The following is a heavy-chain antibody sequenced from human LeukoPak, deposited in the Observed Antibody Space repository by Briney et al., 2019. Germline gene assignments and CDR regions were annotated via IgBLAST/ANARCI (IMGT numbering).Heavy chain of an antibody. J-gene: IGHJ5*02. CDR3: AKGSGNGGRFWFDP. CDR2: INTDTGNP. V-gene: IGHV7-4-1*02. D-gene: IGHD5-12*01. CDR1: GYTFTGYY. Sequence: ASVKVSCKASGYTFTGYYMHWVRQAPGQGLEWMGWINTDTGNPTYAQGFTGRFVFSLDTSVSTAYLQITALKAEDTAVYYCAKGSGNGGRFWFDPWGQGTLVTVSS.